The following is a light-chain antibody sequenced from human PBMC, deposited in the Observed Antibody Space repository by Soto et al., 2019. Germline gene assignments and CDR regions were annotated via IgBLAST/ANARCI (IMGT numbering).Light chain of an antibody. Sequence: EIVLTPSPGPLSLSPGERVTLSCRASQTVSSNYLAWYQQKPGQPPRLLIYDASNRATGIPARFSGSGSGTDFTLTISSLEPEDFAVYYCQQRSNWQGTFGQGTRLEIK. V-gene: IGKV3D-20*02. J-gene: IGKJ5*01. CDR3: QQRSNWQGT. CDR2: DAS. CDR1: QTVSSNY.